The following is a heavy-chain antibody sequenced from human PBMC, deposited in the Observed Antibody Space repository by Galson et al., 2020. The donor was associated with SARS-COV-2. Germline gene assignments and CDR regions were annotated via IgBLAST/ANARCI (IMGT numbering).Heavy chain of an antibody. CDR1: GYFFTSNW. D-gene: IGHD2-2*01. J-gene: IGHJ4*02. CDR3: AMSPQLLPATD. Sequence: GESLKISCKGSGYFFTSNWIGWVRQVPGKGLEWMGIIYPADSDTRYSPSFQGQVTISVDKSINTAYLQWSSLKASDTAIYYCAMSPQLLPATDWGQGTLVTVSS. V-gene: IGHV5-51*01. CDR2: IYPADSDT.